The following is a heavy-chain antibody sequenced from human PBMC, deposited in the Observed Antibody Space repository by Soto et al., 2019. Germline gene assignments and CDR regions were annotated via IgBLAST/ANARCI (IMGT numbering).Heavy chain of an antibody. CDR2: IYHSGST. J-gene: IGHJ5*02. D-gene: IGHD2-2*01. CDR1: GGSISSSNW. Sequence: QVQLQESGPGLVKPSGTLSLTCAVSGGSISSSNWWSWVRQPPGKGLEWIGEIYHSGSTNYNPSLKSRITISVDKSKNQFSLKLSSVTAADTAVYYCARGTVVPAAMKGSRFDPWGQGTLVTVSS. V-gene: IGHV4-4*02. CDR3: ARGTVVPAAMKGSRFDP.